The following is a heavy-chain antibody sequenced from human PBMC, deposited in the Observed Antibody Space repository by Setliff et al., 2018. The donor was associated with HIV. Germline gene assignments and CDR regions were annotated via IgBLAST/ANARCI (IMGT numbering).Heavy chain of an antibody. V-gene: IGHV1-3*01. CDR2: INAGSGGT. J-gene: IGHJ4*02. CDR3: ARQPGYSYGYYFDY. Sequence: ASVKVSCKASGYSFTTYALHWMRQAPGQSLEWMGWINAGSGGTKYSQKFQGRVTMTRDTSTSTVYMELSSLRSEDTAVYYCARQPGYSYGYYFDYWGQGTLVTVSS. D-gene: IGHD5-18*01. CDR1: GYSFTTYA.